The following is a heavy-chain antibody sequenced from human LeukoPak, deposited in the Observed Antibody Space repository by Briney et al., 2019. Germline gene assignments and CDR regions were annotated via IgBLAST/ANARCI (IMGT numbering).Heavy chain of an antibody. Sequence: SETLSLTCAVYGGSFSGYYWSWIRQPPGKGLEWIGEINHSGSTNYNPSLKSRVTISVDTSKNQFSLKLSSVTAADTAVYYCAGFYDFWSGRSNYYYYYYMDVWGKGTTVTVSS. V-gene: IGHV4-34*01. CDR2: INHSGST. CDR3: AGFYDFWSGRSNYYYYYYMDV. J-gene: IGHJ6*03. CDR1: GGSFSGYY. D-gene: IGHD3-3*01.